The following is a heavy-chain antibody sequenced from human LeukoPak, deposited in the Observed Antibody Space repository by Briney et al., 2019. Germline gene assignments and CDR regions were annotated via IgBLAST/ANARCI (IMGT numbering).Heavy chain of an antibody. Sequence: PGGSLRLSCAASGFTFSSYAMSWVRQAPGKGLEWVSAISGSGGSTYYADSVKGRFTISRDNSKNTLYLQMNSLRAEDTAVYYCAKVWAPYYYGSGSYYNGYMDVWGKGTTVTVSS. J-gene: IGHJ6*03. CDR1: GFTFSSYA. CDR2: ISGSGGST. V-gene: IGHV3-23*01. CDR3: AKVWAPYYYGSGSYYNGYMDV. D-gene: IGHD3-10*01.